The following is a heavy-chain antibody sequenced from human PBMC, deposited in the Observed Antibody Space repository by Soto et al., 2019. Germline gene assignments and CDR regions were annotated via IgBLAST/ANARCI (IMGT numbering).Heavy chain of an antibody. V-gene: IGHV4-31*03. CDR3: ARGDYIWGSYRV. CDR2: IYYSGST. J-gene: IGHJ4*02. CDR1: GGSISSGGYY. Sequence: QVQLQESGPGLVKPSQTLSLTCTVSGGSISSGGYYWRWIRQHPGKGLEWIGYIYYSGSTYYNPSLKRRVTISVDTSKNHFSLKLSSVTAADTAVYYCARGDYIWGSYRVWGQGTMVTVSS. D-gene: IGHD3-16*02.